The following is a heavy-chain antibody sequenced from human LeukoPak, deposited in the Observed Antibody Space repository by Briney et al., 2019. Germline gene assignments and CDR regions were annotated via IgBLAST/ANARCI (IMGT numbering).Heavy chain of an antibody. D-gene: IGHD3-10*01. CDR1: GLRFGDYA. Sequence: GSLRLSCAASGLRFGDYAMHWVRQAPGKGLEWVALILYDGTNKYYADSVKGRFTISRDISKNTPYLRMNSLRAGDTSVYHCAKDQNYFGSGNSAVDSWGQGTLVTVSS. CDR2: ILYDGTNK. J-gene: IGHJ4*02. V-gene: IGHV3-30*02. CDR3: AKDQNYFGSGNSAVDS.